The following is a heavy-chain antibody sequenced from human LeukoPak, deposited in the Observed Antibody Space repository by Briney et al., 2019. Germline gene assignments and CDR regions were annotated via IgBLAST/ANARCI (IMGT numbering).Heavy chain of an antibody. V-gene: IGHV1-69*11. CDR1: GGTFSSYA. D-gene: IGHD6-6*01. J-gene: IGHJ4*02. Sequence: SVKVSCKASGGTFSSYAISWVRQAPGQGLEWMGRIIPILGTANYAQKFQGRVTITTGESTSTAYMELSSLRSEDTAVYYCARGQVGQLDTTFDYWGQGTLVTVSS. CDR2: IIPILGTA. CDR3: ARGQVGQLDTTFDY.